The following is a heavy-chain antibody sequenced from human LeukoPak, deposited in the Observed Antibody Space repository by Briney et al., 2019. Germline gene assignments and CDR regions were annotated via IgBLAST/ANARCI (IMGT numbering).Heavy chain of an antibody. CDR3: LYGGYFQH. D-gene: IGHD3-16*01. V-gene: IGHV3-23*01. CDR1: GFTFSNYA. J-gene: IGHJ1*01. Sequence: GGSLRLSCAASGFTFSNYALHWVRQAPGKGLEWVSVISGSGSNTYYADSVKGRFTISRDNSKNTLYLQMNSLRAEDTAVYFCLYGGYFQHWGQGTLVTVSS. CDR2: ISGSGSNT.